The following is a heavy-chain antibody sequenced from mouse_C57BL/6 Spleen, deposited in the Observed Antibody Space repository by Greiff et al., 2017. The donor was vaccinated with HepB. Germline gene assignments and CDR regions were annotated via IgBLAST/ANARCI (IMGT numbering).Heavy chain of an antibody. D-gene: IGHD1-1*01. V-gene: IGHV1-81*01. CDR1: GYTFTSYG. CDR3: ARGGYGSSYPFDY. J-gene: IGHJ2*01. Sequence: VQLQQSGAELARPGASVKLSCKASGYTFTSYGISWVKQRTGQGLEWIGEIYPRSGNTYYNEKFKGKATLTADKSSSTAYMELRSLTSEDSAVYFWARGGYGSSYPFDYWGQGTALTVSS. CDR2: IYPRSGNT.